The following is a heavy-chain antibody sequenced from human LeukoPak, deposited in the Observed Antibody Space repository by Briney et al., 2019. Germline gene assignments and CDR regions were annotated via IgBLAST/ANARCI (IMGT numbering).Heavy chain of an antibody. CDR3: ARGRSPDYWYFDL. Sequence: GGSLRLSCAASGFAFGDYAIHWVRQAPGKGLEWVALISYDGRNKYYADSVRGRFTISRDNSKNTLYLEMNSLRAEDTAMYYCARGRSPDYWYFDLWGRGTLVTVSS. J-gene: IGHJ2*01. CDR1: GFAFGDYA. CDR2: ISYDGRNK. V-gene: IGHV3-30*04.